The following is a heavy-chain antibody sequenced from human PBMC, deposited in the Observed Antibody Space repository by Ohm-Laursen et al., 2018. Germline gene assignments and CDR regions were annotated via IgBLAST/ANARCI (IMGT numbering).Heavy chain of an antibody. V-gene: IGHV3-23*01. CDR2: ISVSGSST. Sequence: SHRLSCAASGFIFSNYAMSWVRQAPGKGLEWVSGISVSGSSTDYADSVKGGFTISRDNSKNTLYLQMNSLRAEDTAVYYCAKGTTDVDYWGQGTLVTVSS. J-gene: IGHJ4*02. CDR3: AKGTTDVDY. CDR1: GFIFSNYA. D-gene: IGHD1-1*01.